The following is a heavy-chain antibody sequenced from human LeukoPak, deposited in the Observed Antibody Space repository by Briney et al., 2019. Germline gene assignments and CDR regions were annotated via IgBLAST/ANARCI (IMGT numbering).Heavy chain of an antibody. CDR1: GFTFSSYS. D-gene: IGHD2-21*01. Sequence: PGGSLRLSCAASGFTFSSYSMNWVRQAPGKGLEWVSYISSSSSTIYYADSVKGRFTISRDNAKNSLYLQMNSLRAEDTAVYYCARDRGVVVAEFDYWGQGTLVTVSS. CDR3: ARDRGVVVAEFDY. CDR2: ISSSSSTI. J-gene: IGHJ4*02. V-gene: IGHV3-48*04.